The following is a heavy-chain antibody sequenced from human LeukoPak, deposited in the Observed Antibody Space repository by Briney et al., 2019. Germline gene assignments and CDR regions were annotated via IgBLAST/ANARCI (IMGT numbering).Heavy chain of an antibody. CDR1: GYSFTSYY. CDR2: INPNGDST. V-gene: IGHV1-46*01. J-gene: IGHJ5*02. Sequence: ASVKVSCKASGYSFTSYYMHWVRQAPGQGLEWMGLINPNGDSTTYAQHSQGRVVLTRDTSTRTDYLELSSLTSEDTAVYYCARDNSAADEAWWFDPWGQGTLVTVSS. D-gene: IGHD6-13*01. CDR3: ARDNSAADEAWWFDP.